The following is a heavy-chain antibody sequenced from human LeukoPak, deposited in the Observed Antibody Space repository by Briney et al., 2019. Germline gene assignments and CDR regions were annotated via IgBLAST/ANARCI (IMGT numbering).Heavy chain of an antibody. CDR2: ISSSSSYI. CDR3: ARLPWIQLWFPDY. J-gene: IGHJ4*02. Sequence: GGSLRLSCAASGFTFSSNSMNWVRQAPGKGLEWVSSISSSSSYIYYADSVKGRFTISRDNAKNSLYLQMNSLRAEDTAVYYCARLPWIQLWFPDYWGQGTLVTVSS. V-gene: IGHV3-21*01. CDR1: GFTFSSNS. D-gene: IGHD5-18*01.